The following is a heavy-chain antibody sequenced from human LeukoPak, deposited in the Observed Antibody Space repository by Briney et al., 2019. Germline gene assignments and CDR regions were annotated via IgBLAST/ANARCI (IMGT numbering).Heavy chain of an antibody. CDR2: INQRGST. Sequence: SETLSLTCAVYGGSFSGYYWSWIRQTPGKGLEWIGDINQRGSTNYNSSLKSRVTISVDTSKNQFSLKLSSVTAADTAVYYCARRRDGYNEDFFDYWGQGTLVTVSS. J-gene: IGHJ4*02. D-gene: IGHD5-24*01. CDR3: ARRRDGYNEDFFDY. V-gene: IGHV4-34*01. CDR1: GGSFSGYY.